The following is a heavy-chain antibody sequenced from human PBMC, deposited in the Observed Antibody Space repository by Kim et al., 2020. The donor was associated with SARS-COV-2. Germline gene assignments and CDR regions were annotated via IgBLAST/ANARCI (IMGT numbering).Heavy chain of an antibody. CDR3: ARAPLAAADY. J-gene: IGHJ4*02. Sequence: SETLSLTCAVYGGSFSGYYWSWIRQPPGKGLEWIGEINHSGSTNYNPSLKSRVTISVDTSKNQFSLKLSSVTAADTAVYYCARAPLAAADYWGQGTLVTVSS. CDR2: INHSGST. CDR1: GGSFSGYY. D-gene: IGHD6-13*01. V-gene: IGHV4-34*01.